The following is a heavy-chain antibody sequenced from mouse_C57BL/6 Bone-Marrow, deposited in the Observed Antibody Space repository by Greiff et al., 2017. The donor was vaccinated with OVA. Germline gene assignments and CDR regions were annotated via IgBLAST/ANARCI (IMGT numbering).Heavy chain of an antibody. CDR1: GFTFKNSY. J-gene: IGHJ3*01. D-gene: IGHD6-1*01. CDR3: ARGPLFVY. Sequence: EVQLQQSVAELVRPGASVKLSCTASGFTFKNSYMHWVKQRPGQGLEWIGRIDPANGNTKYTPKFQGKATITADTSSITAYLQLSSLTSEDAAICYCARGPLFVYWGQGTLVTVSA. V-gene: IGHV14-3*01. CDR2: IDPANGNT.